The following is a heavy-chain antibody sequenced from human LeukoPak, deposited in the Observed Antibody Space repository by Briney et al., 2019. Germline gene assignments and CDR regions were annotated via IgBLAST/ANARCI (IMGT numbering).Heavy chain of an antibody. J-gene: IGHJ5*02. CDR2: ISPNFELA. Sequence: ASVTVSFKSSVGTFSSYGISWVRQAPAQGLEWVGMISPNFELANYPQKCQGRVTIAADKSPSTAYIELRSLRSEESAIYYCAREFKQSNWNDGHWFDPWGQGTLDTVSS. D-gene: IGHD1-20*01. V-gene: IGHV1-69*04. CDR1: VGTFSSYG. CDR3: AREFKQSNWNDGHWFDP.